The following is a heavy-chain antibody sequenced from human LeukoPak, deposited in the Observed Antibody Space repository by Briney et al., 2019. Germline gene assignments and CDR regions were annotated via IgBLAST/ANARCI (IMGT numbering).Heavy chain of an antibody. CDR1: GFTFSSYW. J-gene: IGHJ4*02. CDR3: AKHITMTKTPFDY. CDR2: IKQDGSEK. Sequence: GGPLRLSCAASGFTFSSYWMSWVRQAPGKGLEWVANIKQDGSEKYYVDSVKGRFTISRDNAKNSLYLQMNSLRAEDTAVYYCAKHITMTKTPFDYWGQGTLVTVSS. D-gene: IGHD3-22*01. V-gene: IGHV3-7*03.